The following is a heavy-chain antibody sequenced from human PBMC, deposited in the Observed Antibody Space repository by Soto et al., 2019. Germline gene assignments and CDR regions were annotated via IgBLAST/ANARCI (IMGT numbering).Heavy chain of an antibody. D-gene: IGHD3-22*01. V-gene: IGHV4-59*01. CDR3: ARGRGSSGYYWHFDY. J-gene: IGHJ4*02. CDR1: GGSISSYY. CDR2: IYYSGST. Sequence: SETLSLTCTVSGGSISSYYWSWVRQPPGKGLEWIGYIYYSGSTNYNPSLKSRVTISVDTSKNQFSLKLSSVTAANTAVYYCARGRGSSGYYWHFDYWGQGTLVTFSS.